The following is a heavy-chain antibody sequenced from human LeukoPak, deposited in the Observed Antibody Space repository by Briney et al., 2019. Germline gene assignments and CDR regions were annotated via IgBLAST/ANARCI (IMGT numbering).Heavy chain of an antibody. CDR3: AELGITMIGGV. Sequence: GGSLRLSCAASGFTFSDYYMSWIRQAPGKGLEWVSYITNSGSTIYYADSVKGRFTIYRDNAKNSLYLQMNSLRAEDTAVYYCAELGITMIGGVWGKGTTVTISS. V-gene: IGHV3-11*04. CDR2: ITNSGSTI. CDR1: GFTFSDYY. D-gene: IGHD3-10*02. J-gene: IGHJ6*04.